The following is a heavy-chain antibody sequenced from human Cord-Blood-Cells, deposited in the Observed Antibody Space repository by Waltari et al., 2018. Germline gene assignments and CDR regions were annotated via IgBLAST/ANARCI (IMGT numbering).Heavy chain of an antibody. Sequence: QVQLVQSGAEVKKPGASVKVSCKASGYTFTSYYMPWVRQATGQGLEWMGIINPSGGSTSYAQKFQGRVTMTRDTSTSTVYMELSSLRSEDTAVYYCAREENWNYLYYYFDYWGQGTLVTVSS. CDR2: INPSGGST. CDR3: AREENWNYLYYYFDY. CDR1: GYTFTSYY. J-gene: IGHJ4*02. D-gene: IGHD1-7*01. V-gene: IGHV1-46*01.